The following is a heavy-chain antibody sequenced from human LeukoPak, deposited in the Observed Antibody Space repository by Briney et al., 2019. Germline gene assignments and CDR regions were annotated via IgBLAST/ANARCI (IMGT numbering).Heavy chain of an antibody. J-gene: IGHJ4*02. CDR1: GGSISNYY. D-gene: IGHD6-19*01. CDR2: IDYSGST. CDR3: ARYSSGWYGEGFDY. Sequence: SSETLSLTCTVSGGSISNYYWSWIRQPPGKGLEWIGHIDYSGSTNYNPSLKSRVTISVDTSKNQFSLNLRSVTAADTAVYYCARYSSGWYGEGFDYWGQGTLVTVSS. V-gene: IGHV4-59*01.